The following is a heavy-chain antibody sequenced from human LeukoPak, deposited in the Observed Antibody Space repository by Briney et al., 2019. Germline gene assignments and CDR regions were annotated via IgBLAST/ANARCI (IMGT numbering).Heavy chain of an antibody. CDR3: AIEEPAGSTDY. V-gene: IGHV3-64*01. CDR2: ISSNGGST. J-gene: IGHJ4*02. D-gene: IGHD1-14*01. Sequence: PGGSLRLSCAASGFIFSRYSMHWVRQAPGKGLEYVSVISSNGGSTYYANSVKGRFTISRDNSKNTLYLQMDSLRDDGMAVYYSAIEEPAGSTDYWGQGTLVTVSS. CDR1: GFIFSRYS.